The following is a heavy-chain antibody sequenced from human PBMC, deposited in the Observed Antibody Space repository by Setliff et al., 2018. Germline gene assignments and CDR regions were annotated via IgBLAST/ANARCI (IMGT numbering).Heavy chain of an antibody. CDR3: TTGSVCVGDCYSGRLNY. CDR2: IRRNADNRAP. Sequence: GSLRLSCAASGFTFSGSAVHWVRQASGKGLEWVGRIRRNADNRAPIYAASVKGRFTISRDDSRNTLYLQMNSLKTEDTAVYYCTTGSVCVGDCYSGRLNYWGQGTLVTVSS. V-gene: IGHV3-73*01. CDR1: GFTFSGSA. J-gene: IGHJ4*02. D-gene: IGHD2-21*02.